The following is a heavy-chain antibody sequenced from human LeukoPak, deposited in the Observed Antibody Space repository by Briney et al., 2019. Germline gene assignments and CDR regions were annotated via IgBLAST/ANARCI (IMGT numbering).Heavy chain of an antibody. CDR2: ITSNGDST. CDR3: VKAQGEYSSTWYYFDS. Sequence: PGGSLRLSCSTSGFIFSTYPMHWVRQPPGKGLEYISGITSNGDSTNYAASVKGRFTISRDNSKHTLSLHMSSMRAEDTAVYYCVKAQGEYSSTWYYFDSWGQGTLVTVSS. V-gene: IGHV3-64D*06. CDR1: GFIFSTYP. J-gene: IGHJ4*02. D-gene: IGHD6-13*01.